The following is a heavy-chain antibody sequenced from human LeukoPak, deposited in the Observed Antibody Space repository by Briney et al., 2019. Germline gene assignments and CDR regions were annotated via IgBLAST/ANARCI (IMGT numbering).Heavy chain of an antibody. CDR3: ARGETSSYDY. J-gene: IGHJ4*02. D-gene: IGHD2-2*01. V-gene: IGHV3-53*01. Sequence: PGGSLRLSCAASGFTVSINYMSWVRQAPGKGLEWVSVIYSGGNTHYADSVKGRFTISRDNSKNTVYLQMNSLRAEDTAVYYCARGETSSYDYWGQGTLVTVSS. CDR2: IYSGGNT. CDR1: GFTVSINY.